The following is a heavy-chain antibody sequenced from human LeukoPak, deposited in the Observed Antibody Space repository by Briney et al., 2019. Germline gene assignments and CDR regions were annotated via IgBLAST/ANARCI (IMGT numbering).Heavy chain of an antibody. Sequence: GGSLRLSCAASGFTFSSYEMNWVRQAPGKGLEWVSGIVPSGGTTYYADSVKGRFTVSRDNSKNTLYLQMNSLRADDTAVYYCARDSRWIQFDYWGQGTLVTVSS. J-gene: IGHJ4*02. CDR3: ARDSRWIQFDY. D-gene: IGHD5-18*01. CDR1: GFTFSSYE. V-gene: IGHV3-23*01. CDR2: IVPSGGTT.